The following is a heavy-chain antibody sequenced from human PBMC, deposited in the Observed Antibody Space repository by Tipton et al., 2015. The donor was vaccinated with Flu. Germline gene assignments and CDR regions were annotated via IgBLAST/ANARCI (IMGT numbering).Heavy chain of an antibody. D-gene: IGHD4-11*01. V-gene: IGHV4-31*03. CDR1: GGSISSGGEY. J-gene: IGHJ5*02. CDR2: IYYSGGT. CDR3: ARLDYSNYVSEPKNWFDP. Sequence: TLSLTFSVSGGSISSGGEYWTWIRQHPGKGLEWIASIYYSGGTYYNPSLRSRVTIAIDRPKNQFSLRLTSVTAADTAVYFCARLDYSNYVSEPKNWFDPWGQGILVTVSS.